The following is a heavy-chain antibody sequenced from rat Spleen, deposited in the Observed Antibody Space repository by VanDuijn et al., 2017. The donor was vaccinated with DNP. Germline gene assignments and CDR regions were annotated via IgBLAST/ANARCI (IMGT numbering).Heavy chain of an antibody. V-gene: IGHV2-1*01. Sequence: QVQLKESGPGLVQPSQTLSLTCTVSGFSLTSYGVSWVRQPPGKGLEWMGRIRANGITDYNSALKSRLSISRDTSKSQVFLKMNSLQTEDTAIYFCTRALYYSDYWGQGVMVTVSS. CDR3: TRALYYSDY. J-gene: IGHJ2*01. CDR2: IRANGIT. CDR1: GFSLTSYG. D-gene: IGHD1-1*01.